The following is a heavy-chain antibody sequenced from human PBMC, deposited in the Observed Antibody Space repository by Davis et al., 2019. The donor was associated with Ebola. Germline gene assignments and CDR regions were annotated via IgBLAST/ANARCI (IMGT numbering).Heavy chain of an antibody. D-gene: IGHD3-22*01. CDR1: GYTFTSYG. V-gene: IGHV1-18*01. CDR2: ISAYNGNT. Sequence: ASVKVSCKASGYTFTSYGISWVRQAPGQGLEWMGWISAYNGNTNYAQKLQGRVTMTTDTSTSTAYMELRSLRSDDTAVYYCARDVPYYDSSPGVVDYWGQGTLVTVSS. CDR3: ARDVPYYDSSPGVVDY. J-gene: IGHJ4*02.